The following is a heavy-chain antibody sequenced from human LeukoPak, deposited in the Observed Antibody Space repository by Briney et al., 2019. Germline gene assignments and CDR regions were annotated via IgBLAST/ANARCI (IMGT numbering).Heavy chain of an antibody. CDR1: GGSITSRSFY. V-gene: IGHV4-39*01. CDR2: IYYSGTT. CDR3: ARHAWVGRTGFDY. D-gene: IGHD2-8*02. J-gene: IGHJ4*02. Sequence: SETLSLTCIVSGGSITSRSFYWVWIRQPPGKGLEWIGSIYYSGTTHYNPSLKSRATLSVDTSKNQFSLNLSSVTAPDTAVYYCARHAWVGRTGFDYLSRGTLVTVSS.